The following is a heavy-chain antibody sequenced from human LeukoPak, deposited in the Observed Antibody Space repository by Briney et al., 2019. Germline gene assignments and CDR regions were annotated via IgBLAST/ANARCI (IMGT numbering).Heavy chain of an antibody. Sequence: GGSLRLSCAASGFTFSSYAMSWVRQAPGKGLEWVSSTSSSGAYIYYADSLEGRFTISRDNAKNSLYLQMNSLRAEDTAVYYCARGGRTFDYWGQGTLVTVSS. CDR2: TSSSGAYI. V-gene: IGHV3-21*01. J-gene: IGHJ4*02. CDR1: GFTFSSYA. CDR3: ARGGRTFDY.